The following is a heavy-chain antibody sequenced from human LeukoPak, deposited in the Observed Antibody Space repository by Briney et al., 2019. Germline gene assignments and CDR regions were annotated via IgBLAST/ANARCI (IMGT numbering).Heavy chain of an antibody. J-gene: IGHJ6*03. CDR3: AKYYGDYAYYYYMDV. CDR2: ISGSGGST. V-gene: IGHV3-23*01. CDR1: GFTFSSYA. D-gene: IGHD4-17*01. Sequence: GGSLRLSCAASGFTFSSYAMSGVRQAPGEGLEWVSAISGSGGSTYYADSVKGRFTISRDNSENTLYLQMNSLRAEDTAVYYCAKYYGDYAYYYYMDVWGKGTTVTVSS.